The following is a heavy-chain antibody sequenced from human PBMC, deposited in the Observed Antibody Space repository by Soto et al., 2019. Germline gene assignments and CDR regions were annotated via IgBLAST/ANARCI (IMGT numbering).Heavy chain of an antibody. V-gene: IGHV3-7*01. CDR1: GFMFSNFW. J-gene: IGHJ4*02. CDR2: IKHDGSEI. D-gene: IGHD3-10*01. CDR3: ARYSGSFSLDY. Sequence: GGSLRLSCAGSGFMFSNFWMSWVRQAPGKGLEWVANIKHDGSEIYYVDSVEGRLTISRDNAKNSLYLQMNSLRAEDTAVYYCARYSGSFSLDYWGQGTLVTVSS.